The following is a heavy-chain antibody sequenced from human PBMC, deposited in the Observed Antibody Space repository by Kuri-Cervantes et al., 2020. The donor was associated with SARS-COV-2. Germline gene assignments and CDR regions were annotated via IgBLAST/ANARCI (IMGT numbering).Heavy chain of an antibody. CDR1: GFTFSSYA. V-gene: IGHV3-23*01. CDR3: AGRLYQLLSRGAFDI. J-gene: IGHJ3*02. D-gene: IGHD2-2*01. CDR2: ISGSGGST. Sequence: GEFLKISCAASGFTFSSYAMSWVRQAPGKGLEWVSAISGSGGSTYYADSVKGRFTISRDNSKNTLYLQMNSLRAEDTAVYYCAGRLYQLLSRGAFDIWGQGKMVTVSS.